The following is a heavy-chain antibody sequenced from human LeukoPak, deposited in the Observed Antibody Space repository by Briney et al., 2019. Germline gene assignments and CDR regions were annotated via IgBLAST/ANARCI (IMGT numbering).Heavy chain of an antibody. D-gene: IGHD3-9*01. CDR2: INHSGST. CDR1: GGSFSGYY. Sequence: SETLSLTCAVYGGSFSGYYWSWIRQPPGKGLEWIGEINHSGSTNYNPSLKSRVTISVDTSKNQFSLKLSSVTAADTAVYYCARHYRLRYFEQWFDPWGQGTLVTVSS. CDR3: ARHYRLRYFEQWFDP. J-gene: IGHJ5*02. V-gene: IGHV4-34*01.